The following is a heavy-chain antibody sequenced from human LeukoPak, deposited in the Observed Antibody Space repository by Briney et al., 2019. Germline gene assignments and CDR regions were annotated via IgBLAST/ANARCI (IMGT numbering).Heavy chain of an antibody. CDR3: AGLAARPLEGMDV. Sequence: ASVKVSCKASGGTFSSYAISWVRQAPVQGLEWMGGIIPIFGTANSAQKFQGRVTITADESTSTAYMELSSLRSEDTAVYYCAGLAARPLEGMDVWGQGTTVTVSS. V-gene: IGHV1-69*13. CDR1: GGTFSSYA. D-gene: IGHD6-6*01. CDR2: IIPIFGTA. J-gene: IGHJ6*02.